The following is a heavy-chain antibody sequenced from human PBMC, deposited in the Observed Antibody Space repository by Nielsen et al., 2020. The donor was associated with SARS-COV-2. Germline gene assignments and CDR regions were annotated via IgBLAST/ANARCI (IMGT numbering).Heavy chain of an antibody. D-gene: IGHD3-22*01. CDR1: GLSLRSYT. V-gene: IGHV3-21*01. CDR3: ANSRAFYDSSGYLFDY. CDR2: IYSSGSWT. J-gene: IGHJ4*02. Sequence: GESLKISCAASGLSLRSYTMHWVRQAPGKGLEWVSSIYSSGSWTNYADSVKGRFTISRDNVKNSLYLQMNSLRAEDTAVYFCANSRAFYDSSGYLFDYWGQGSLVTVSS.